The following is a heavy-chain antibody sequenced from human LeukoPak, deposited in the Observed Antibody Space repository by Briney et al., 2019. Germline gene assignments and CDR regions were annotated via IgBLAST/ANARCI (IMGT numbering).Heavy chain of an antibody. J-gene: IGHJ4*02. CDR2: ISAYNGNT. CDR3: ARDQRSYYDSSGYYADY. CDR1: GYTFTSYG. V-gene: IGHV1-18*01. D-gene: IGHD3-22*01. Sequence: AASVKVSCKASGYTFTSYGTSWVRQAPGQGPEWMGWISAYNGNTNYAQKLQGRVTMTTDTSTSTAYMELRSLRSDDTAVYYCARDQRSYYDSSGYYADYWGQGTLVTVSS.